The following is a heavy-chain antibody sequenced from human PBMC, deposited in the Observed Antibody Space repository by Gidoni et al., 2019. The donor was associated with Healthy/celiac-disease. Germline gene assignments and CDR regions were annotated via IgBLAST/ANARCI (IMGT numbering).Heavy chain of an antibody. CDR3: AKGGSYPNAFDY. D-gene: IGHD1-26*01. V-gene: IGHV3-23*01. J-gene: IGHJ4*02. CDR1: AFTFSSYA. Sequence: EVQLLESGGGLVQPGGSLRLSCAASAFTFSSYAMSWVRQAPGMGLEWVSAISGSGGSTYYEDSVKGRFTISRDNSKNTLYLQMNSLRAEDTAVYYCAKGGSYPNAFDYWGQGTLVTVSS. CDR2: ISGSGGST.